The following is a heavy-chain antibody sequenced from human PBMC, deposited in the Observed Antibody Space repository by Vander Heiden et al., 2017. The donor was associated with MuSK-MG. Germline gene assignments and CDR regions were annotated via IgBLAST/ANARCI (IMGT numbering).Heavy chain of an antibody. CDR2: SRNKANSYTT. CDR1: GFTFSDHY. CDR3: ARSRAVGGTTDFDY. V-gene: IGHV3-72*01. D-gene: IGHD1-26*01. Sequence: EVQLAESGGGLVQPGGSLRLSCAASGFTFSDHYMDWVRQAPGKGLEWVGRSRNKANSYTTEYAASVKGRFTISRDESRNSVSLQMNSLKTEDTAVYYCARSRAVGGTTDFDYWGQGTLVTVSS. J-gene: IGHJ4*02.